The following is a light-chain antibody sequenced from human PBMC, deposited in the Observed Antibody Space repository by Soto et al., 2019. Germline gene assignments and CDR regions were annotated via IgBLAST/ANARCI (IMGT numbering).Light chain of an antibody. CDR2: DVN. CDR3: SAYSSGATHVV. V-gene: IGLV2-14*03. J-gene: IGLJ2*01. CDR1: SSDIGGIYNY. Sequence: QSALTQPASVSGSPGQSITISCTGTSSDIGGIYNYVSWYQQHPGKAPNLLIYDVNDRPSGVSDRFSGSKSGNTASLTISGLQAEDEADYFCSAYSSGATHVVFGGGTKLTVL.